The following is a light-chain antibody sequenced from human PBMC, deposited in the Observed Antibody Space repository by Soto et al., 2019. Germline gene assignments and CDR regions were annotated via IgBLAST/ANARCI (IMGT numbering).Light chain of an antibody. CDR1: QRVGSD. V-gene: IGKV3-15*01. CDR2: DAS. J-gene: IGKJ1*01. CDR3: HQYGTSPQT. Sequence: ETVMTHSPATLSVYPGEGATLSCRASQRVGSDLAWYQQRPGQPPRLLIYDASTRATGIPARFRGSGSATDFTLTISGLEPEDFAVYFCHQYGTSPQTFGQGTKVDIK.